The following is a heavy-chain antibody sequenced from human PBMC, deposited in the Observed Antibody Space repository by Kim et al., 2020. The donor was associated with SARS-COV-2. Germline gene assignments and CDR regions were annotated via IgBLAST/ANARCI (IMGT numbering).Heavy chain of an antibody. CDR2: IIPIFGTA. J-gene: IGHJ3*02. V-gene: IGHV1-69*13. CDR1: GGNFSSYA. CDR3: ARVPDRIGAAGIGAFDI. D-gene: IGHD6-13*01. Sequence: SVKVSCKASGGNFSSYAISWVRQAPGQGLEWMGGIIPIFGTANYAQKFQGRVTITADESTSTAYMELSSLRSEDTAVYYCARVPDRIGAAGIGAFDIWGQGTMVTVSS.